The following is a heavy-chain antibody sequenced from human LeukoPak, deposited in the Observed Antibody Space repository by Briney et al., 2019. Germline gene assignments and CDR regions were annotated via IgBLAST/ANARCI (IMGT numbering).Heavy chain of an antibody. CDR2: INHSGST. CDR3: ARDTYCSSTSCRRRLKRCYYYGMDV. CDR1: GGSFSGYY. Sequence: SETLSLTCAVYGGSFSGYYWSWIRQPPGKGLEWIGEINHSGSTNYNPSLKSRATISVDTSKNQFSLKLSSVTAADTAVYYCARDTYCSSTSCRRRLKRCYYYGMDVWGQGTTVTVSS. J-gene: IGHJ6*02. D-gene: IGHD2-2*01. V-gene: IGHV4-34*01.